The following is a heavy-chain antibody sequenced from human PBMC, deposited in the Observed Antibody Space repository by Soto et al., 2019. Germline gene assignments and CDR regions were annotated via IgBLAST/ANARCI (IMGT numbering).Heavy chain of an antibody. CDR3: GQHRKRSTGGTWFYYYGMDV. D-gene: IGHD1-1*01. Sequence: GESLKISRKGSGYSFTTYWIGWVRQMPGEGLEWVGVINPGDSHTRYSPSFPGQVTISGHKSISTAYLQWSSLKASDTAIYDCGQHRKRSTGGTWFYYYGMDVWGQGTTVTVSS. CDR1: GYSFTTYW. CDR2: INPGDSHT. V-gene: IGHV5-51*01. J-gene: IGHJ6*02.